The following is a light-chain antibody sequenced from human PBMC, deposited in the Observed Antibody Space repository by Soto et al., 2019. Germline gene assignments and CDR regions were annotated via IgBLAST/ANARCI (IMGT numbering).Light chain of an antibody. V-gene: IGKV1-5*03. J-gene: IGKJ1*01. CDR2: KAS. CDR3: QQYRDNWT. CDR1: QSISSW. Sequence: DIQMTQSPSTLSASVGDRVTITSRASQSISSWLAWYQQKPGTAPKLLIYKASTLQSGVPSRFSGSGSGTEFTLTISSLQPDDSATYYCQQYRDNWTFGQGTKVEIK.